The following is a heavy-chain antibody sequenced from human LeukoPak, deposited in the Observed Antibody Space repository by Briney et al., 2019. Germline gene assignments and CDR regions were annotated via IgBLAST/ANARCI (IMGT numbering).Heavy chain of an antibody. CDR3: AKENDFVY. J-gene: IGHJ4*02. D-gene: IGHD3-3*01. V-gene: IGHV3-30*18. Sequence: RGESLKISCSASGFTFSSYGMHWVRQAPGKGLEWVAVISYDGTNKYYADSVKGRFTISRDNSKSTLYLQMNSLRAEDTAVYYCAKENDFVYWGQGTLVTVSS. CDR1: GFTFSSYG. CDR2: ISYDGTNK.